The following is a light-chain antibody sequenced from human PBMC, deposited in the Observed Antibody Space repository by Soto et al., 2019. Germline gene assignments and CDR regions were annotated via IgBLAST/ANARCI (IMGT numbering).Light chain of an antibody. V-gene: IGKV1-5*01. CDR3: QQYNSYLGT. J-gene: IGKJ1*01. CDR2: DAS. Sequence: DIQMTQSPSTLSASVGDRVTITCRASQSISSWLAWYQQKPGQAPKLLIYDASSLESGVPSRFSGSGSGTEFTLTISSLQPDDFANYYCQQYNSYLGTFGQGTKVEIK. CDR1: QSISSW.